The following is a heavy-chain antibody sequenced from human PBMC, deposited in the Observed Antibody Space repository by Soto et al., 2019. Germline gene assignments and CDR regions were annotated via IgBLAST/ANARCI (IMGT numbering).Heavy chain of an antibody. Sequence: QVQLVESGGGVVQPGRSLSLSCAASGFTFRSYGMHWVRQAPGKGLEGVAIISYGGGNTYYADSVKGRFTISRDNSENTLYLQMNSLRPADTALYYCAKDPVTLLFGELSDHYGMDVWGQGTTVTVSS. CDR1: GFTFRSYG. D-gene: IGHD3-10*01. CDR3: AKDPVTLLFGELSDHYGMDV. CDR2: ISYGGGNT. J-gene: IGHJ6*02. V-gene: IGHV3-30*18.